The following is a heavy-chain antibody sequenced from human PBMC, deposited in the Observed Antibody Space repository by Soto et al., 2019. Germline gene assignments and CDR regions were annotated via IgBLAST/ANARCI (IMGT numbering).Heavy chain of an antibody. V-gene: IGHV3-11*06. CDR3: ARVGYSSSSLKYYFDY. J-gene: IGHJ4*02. D-gene: IGHD6-6*01. CDR1: GFTFSDYY. Sequence: PGGALRLSCAASGFTFSDYYMSWIRQAPGKGLEWVSYISSSSSYTNYADSVKGRFTISRDNAKNSLYLQMNSLRAEDTAVYYCARVGYSSSSLKYYFDYWGQGTLVTVSS. CDR2: ISSSSSYT.